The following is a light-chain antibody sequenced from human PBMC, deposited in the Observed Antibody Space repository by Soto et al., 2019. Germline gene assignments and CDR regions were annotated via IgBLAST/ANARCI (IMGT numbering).Light chain of an antibody. J-gene: IGKJ1*01. CDR3: QQYSSYWT. CDR2: DAS. Sequence: QMTKSPSTLSASVGDRVTITCRASQSISSWLAWYQQKPGKAPKLLIYDASSLESGVPSRFSGSGSGTEFTLTISSLQPDDFATYYCQQYSSYWTFGQGTKVDIK. V-gene: IGKV1-5*01. CDR1: QSISSW.